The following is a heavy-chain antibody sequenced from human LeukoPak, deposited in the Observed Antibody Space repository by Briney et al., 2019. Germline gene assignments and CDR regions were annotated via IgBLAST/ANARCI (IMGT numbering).Heavy chain of an antibody. V-gene: IGHV4-39*01. CDR3: ARHLFAVVVPAAKLGWFDP. CDR2: IYYSGST. J-gene: IGHJ5*02. Sequence: PSETLSLTCTVSGGSISSSSYYWGWIRQPPGKGLEWIGSIYYSGSTYYNPSLKSRVTISVDTSKNQFSLRLSSVTAADTAVYYCARHLFAVVVPAAKLGWFDPWGQGTLVTVSS. D-gene: IGHD2-2*01. CDR1: GGSISSSSYY.